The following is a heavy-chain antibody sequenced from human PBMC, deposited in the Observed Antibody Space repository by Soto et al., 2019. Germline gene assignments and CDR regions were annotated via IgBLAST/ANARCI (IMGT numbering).Heavy chain of an antibody. V-gene: IGHV4-4*07. D-gene: IGHD3-10*01. CDR1: GGSMTSYY. CDR2: IYINGRT. Sequence: PSETLSLTCTVSGGSMTSYYWSYIRQPAGKGLEWIGRIYINGRTNYNPSLRSRVTMSVDASKSQVSLELTSLTAADTAVYFCARENGAYGFDSWGQGTLVTVYS. J-gene: IGHJ5*01. CDR3: ARENGAYGFDS.